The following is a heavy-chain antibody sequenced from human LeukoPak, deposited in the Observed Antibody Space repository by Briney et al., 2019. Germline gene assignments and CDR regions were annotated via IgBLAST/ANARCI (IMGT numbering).Heavy chain of an antibody. CDR3: ARVAKERVGGVYYFDY. D-gene: IGHD1-1*01. J-gene: IGHJ4*02. V-gene: IGHV3-48*01. CDR1: GLTFNSYN. CDR2: MSWTSSPI. Sequence: GGSLRLSCAASGLTFNSYNMNWVRQAPGKGLEWVSYMSWTSSPIYYADSVKGRFTISRENAKNSLYLQMNSLRAGDTAVYYCARVAKERVGGVYYFDYWGQGTLVTVSS.